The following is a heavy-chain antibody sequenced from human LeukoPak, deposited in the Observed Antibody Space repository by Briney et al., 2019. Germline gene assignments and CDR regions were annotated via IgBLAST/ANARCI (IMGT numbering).Heavy chain of an antibody. Sequence: ASVKVSCKASGYTFTSYDINWVRQATGQGLEWMGWMNPNSGNTGYAQKFQGRVTITRNTSISTAYMELSSLRSEDTAVYYCAREIAAAGRNYYYYYYMDVWGKGTTVTISS. D-gene: IGHD6-13*01. CDR1: GYTFTSYD. J-gene: IGHJ6*03. V-gene: IGHV1-8*03. CDR3: AREIAAAGRNYYYYYYMDV. CDR2: MNPNSGNT.